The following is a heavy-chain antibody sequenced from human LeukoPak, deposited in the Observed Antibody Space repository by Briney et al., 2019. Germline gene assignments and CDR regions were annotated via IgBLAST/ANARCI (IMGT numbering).Heavy chain of an antibody. Sequence: GGSLRLSCAASGFTFSSYSMNWVRQAPGKGLEWVSSISSSSSYIYYADSVKGRFTISRDNSKNTLYLQMNSLRVEDTAVYYCAKSVRRGYSYGKMSVEYFQHWGQGTLVTVSS. CDR3: AKSVRRGYSYGKMSVEYFQH. CDR2: ISSSSSYI. CDR1: GFTFSSYS. V-gene: IGHV3-21*01. J-gene: IGHJ1*01. D-gene: IGHD5-18*01.